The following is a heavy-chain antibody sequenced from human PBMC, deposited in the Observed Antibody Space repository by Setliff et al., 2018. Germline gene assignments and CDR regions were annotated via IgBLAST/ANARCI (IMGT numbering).Heavy chain of an antibody. Sequence: ASVKVSCKDSGYTFTSYDINGVRQATGQGLEWMGWMNPNSGNTGYAQKFQGRVTITTDESPSTAYMELSSLRSEDTSVYYWARAGIAAAPDAFDIWGQGTMVTVSS. V-gene: IGHV1-8*01. CDR3: ARAGIAAAPDAFDI. CDR2: MNPNSGNT. D-gene: IGHD6-13*01. CDR1: GYTFTSYD. J-gene: IGHJ3*02.